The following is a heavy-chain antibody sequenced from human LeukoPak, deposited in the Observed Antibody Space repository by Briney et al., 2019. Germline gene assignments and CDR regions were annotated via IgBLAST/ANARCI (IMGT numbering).Heavy chain of an antibody. CDR1: GGSISSGGYS. D-gene: IGHD6-25*01. V-gene: IGHV4-30-2*01. Sequence: SQTLSLTCAVSGGSISSGGYSWSWIRQPPGKGLEWIGYIYHSGSTYYNPSLKSRVTISVDWSKNQFSLKLSSVTAADTAVYYCARDRGSRTGAFDYWGQGTLVTVSS. CDR3: ARDRGSRTGAFDY. J-gene: IGHJ4*02. CDR2: IYHSGST.